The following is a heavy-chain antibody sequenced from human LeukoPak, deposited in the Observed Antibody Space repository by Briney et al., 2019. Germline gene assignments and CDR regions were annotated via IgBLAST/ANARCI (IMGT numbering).Heavy chain of an antibody. D-gene: IGHD3-3*01. CDR2: INPNSGGT. V-gene: IGHV1-2*04. Sequence: ASVKVSCKASGYTFTGYYMHWVRQAPGQGLEWMGWINPNSGGTNYAQKFQGWVTMTRDTSISTAYMELSRLRSDDTAVYYCARGLRFLELNWFDPWGQGTLVTVSS. CDR1: GYTFTGYY. CDR3: ARGLRFLELNWFDP. J-gene: IGHJ5*02.